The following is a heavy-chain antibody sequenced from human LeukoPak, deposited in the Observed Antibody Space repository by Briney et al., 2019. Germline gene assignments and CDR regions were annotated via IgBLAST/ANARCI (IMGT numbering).Heavy chain of an antibody. Sequence: PSETLSLTCTVSGGSISSSSYYWGWIRQPPGKGLEWIGSIYYSGSTYYNPSLKSRVTISVDTSKNQFSLKLSSVTAADTAVYYCARSDVDIVATIRSSSFDPWGQGILVTVSS. CDR3: ARSDVDIVATIRSSSFDP. CDR2: IYYSGST. CDR1: GGSISSSSYY. J-gene: IGHJ5*02. V-gene: IGHV4-39*01. D-gene: IGHD5-12*01.